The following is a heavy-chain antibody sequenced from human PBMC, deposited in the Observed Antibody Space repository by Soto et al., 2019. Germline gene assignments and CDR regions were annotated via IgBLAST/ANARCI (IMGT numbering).Heavy chain of an antibody. V-gene: IGHV4-31*03. CDR2: IYYSGST. J-gene: IGHJ5*02. CDR1: GVSISSGGYY. D-gene: IGHD2-2*01. Sequence: PSETLSLTCTFSGVSISSGGYYCSWVGQHPWKGLEWIGYIYYSGSTYYNPSLKSRVTISVDTSKNQFSLKLSSVTAADTAVYYCARSTPQQMLCRVNNWFEPWDQGTLVTVS. CDR3: ARSTPQQMLCRVNNWFEP.